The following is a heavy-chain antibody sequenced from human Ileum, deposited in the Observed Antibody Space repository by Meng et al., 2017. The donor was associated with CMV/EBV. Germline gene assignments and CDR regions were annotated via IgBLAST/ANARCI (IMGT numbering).Heavy chain of an antibody. CDR2: IYTSGST. D-gene: IGHD6-19*01. Sequence: QVQLLELGQGRARPVQPLSLPCTVSGGSLGGGYYLNWIRQPAGKGLEWIGRIYTSGSTNYNPSLKSRFTISVDTSKNQFSLNLTSVTAADTAVYYCARDSAWLIDQWGQGTLVTVSS. CDR3: ARDSAWLIDQ. CDR1: GGSLGGGYY. J-gene: IGHJ4*02. V-gene: IGHV4-61*02.